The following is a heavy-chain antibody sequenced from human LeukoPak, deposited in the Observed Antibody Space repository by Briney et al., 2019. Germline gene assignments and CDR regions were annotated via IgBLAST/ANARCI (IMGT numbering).Heavy chain of an antibody. V-gene: IGHV3-23*01. CDR1: GFTFSSYA. Sequence: PGGSLRLSCAASGFTFSSYAMSWVRQAPGKGLEWVSAISGSGGSTYYADSVKGRFTISRDNAKNSLYLQMNSLRAEDTAVYYCARDGPYYYDEDYWGQGTLVTVSS. J-gene: IGHJ4*02. D-gene: IGHD3-22*01. CDR2: ISGSGGST. CDR3: ARDGPYYYDEDY.